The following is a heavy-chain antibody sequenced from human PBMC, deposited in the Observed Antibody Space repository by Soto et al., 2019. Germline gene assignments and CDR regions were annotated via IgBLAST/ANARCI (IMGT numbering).Heavy chain of an antibody. V-gene: IGHV3-9*01. Sequence: EVQLVESGGGLVQPGGSLRLSCAASGFTFDDYAMHWVRQAPGKGLEWVSGISWNSGSIGYADSVKGRFTISRDNAKNSLYLQMNSLRAEDTALYYCAKDIYGGYSYGPFDYWGQGTLVTVSS. CDR3: AKDIYGGYSYGPFDY. CDR2: ISWNSGSI. J-gene: IGHJ4*02. CDR1: GFTFDDYA. D-gene: IGHD5-18*01.